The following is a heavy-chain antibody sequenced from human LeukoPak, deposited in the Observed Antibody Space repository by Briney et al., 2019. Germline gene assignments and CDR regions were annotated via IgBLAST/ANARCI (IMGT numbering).Heavy chain of an antibody. Sequence: GGSLRLSCAASGFTFSSYSMNWVRQAPGKGLEWVSSIGSRSSYIYNADSVKGRFTISRDNAKNSLYLQMNSLRAEDTAVYYCTRDRDDDSSGSIDDAFDIWGQGTMVTVSS. CDR1: GFTFSSYS. J-gene: IGHJ3*02. V-gene: IGHV3-21*01. CDR2: IGSRSSYI. D-gene: IGHD3-22*01. CDR3: TRDRDDDSSGSIDDAFDI.